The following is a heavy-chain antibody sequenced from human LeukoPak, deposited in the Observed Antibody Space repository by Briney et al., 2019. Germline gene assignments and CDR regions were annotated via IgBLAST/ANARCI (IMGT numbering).Heavy chain of an antibody. V-gene: IGHV4-39*01. D-gene: IGHD6-19*01. CDR1: GGSISNSTYY. Sequence: SSDTLSLTCTVSGGSISNSTYYWGWVRQPPGKGLEWIVSIFYRGSTYYTPSLKSRVTISVDTSKNQFSLKLTSVTAADTAMYFCARNWVADSFDFWGQGTMVTVSS. J-gene: IGHJ3*01. CDR2: IFYRGST. CDR3: ARNWVADSFDF.